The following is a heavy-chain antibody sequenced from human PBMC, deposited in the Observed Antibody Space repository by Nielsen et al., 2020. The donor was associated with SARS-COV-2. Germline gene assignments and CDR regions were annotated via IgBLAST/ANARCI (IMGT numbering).Heavy chain of an antibody. J-gene: IGHJ4*02. V-gene: IGHV3-23*01. CDR1: AFTFSTYW. CDR2: IGTTGDKT. D-gene: IGHD1-26*01. Sequence: GGSLRLSCAASAFTFSTYWMHWVRQAPGKGLEWVSSIGTTGDKTFYADSVKGRFTISRDNSKNTLYLQLNSLRAEDTAVFYCAKISGSQRHYFDFWGQGALVTVSS. CDR3: AKISGSQRHYFDF.